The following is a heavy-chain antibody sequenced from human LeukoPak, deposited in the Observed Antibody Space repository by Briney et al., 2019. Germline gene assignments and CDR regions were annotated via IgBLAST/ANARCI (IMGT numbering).Heavy chain of an antibody. CDR2: INHSGST. CDR3: ARGRPRNDTAMVLPLDY. D-gene: IGHD5-18*01. CDR1: GGSFSGYY. J-gene: IGHJ4*02. Sequence: SETLSLTCAVYGGSFSGYYWSWIRQPPGKGLEWIGEINHSGSTNYNPSLKSRVTISVDTSKNQFSLKLSSVTAADTAVYYCARGRPRNDTAMVLPLDYWGQGTLVTVSS. V-gene: IGHV4-34*01.